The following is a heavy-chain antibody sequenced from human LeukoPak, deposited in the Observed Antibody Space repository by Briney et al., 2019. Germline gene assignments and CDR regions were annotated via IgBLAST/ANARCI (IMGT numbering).Heavy chain of an antibody. CDR2: IYTSGGT. CDR3: ARAEWELDDAFDI. V-gene: IGHV4-61*02. D-gene: IGHD1-26*01. CDR1: GGSISSGSYY. J-gene: IGHJ3*02. Sequence: SETLSLTCTVSGGSISSGSYYWSWIRQPAGKGLEWIGRIYTSGGTNYNPSLKSRVTISVDTSKNQFSLKLSSVTAADTAVYYCARAEWELDDAFDIWGQGTMVTVSS.